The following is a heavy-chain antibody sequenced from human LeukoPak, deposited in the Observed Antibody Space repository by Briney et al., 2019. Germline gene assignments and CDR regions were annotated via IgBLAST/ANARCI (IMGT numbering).Heavy chain of an antibody. V-gene: IGHV1-24*01. Sequence: ASVKVSCKVSGYTLTELSMHWVRQAPGKGLEWMGGFDPEDGETIYAQKFQGRATMTEDTSTDTAYMELSSLRSEDTAVYYCARERKEGYGDYVDPIFVFDYWGQGTLVTVSS. J-gene: IGHJ4*02. CDR1: GYTLTELS. CDR3: ARERKEGYGDYVDPIFVFDY. CDR2: FDPEDGET. D-gene: IGHD4-17*01.